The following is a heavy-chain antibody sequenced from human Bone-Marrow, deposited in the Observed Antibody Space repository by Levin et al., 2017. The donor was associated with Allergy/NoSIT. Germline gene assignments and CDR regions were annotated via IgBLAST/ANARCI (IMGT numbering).Heavy chain of an antibody. Sequence: PSETLSLTCTVSGGSISTKTYYWGWIRQPPGTGLEWIGSVYYSGTTYYSPSLKSRVSISIESSQNQFSLKVTSVTAADTAVYYCAGLAISLAGTLHWIDPWGQGVLVTVSS. J-gene: IGHJ5*02. D-gene: IGHD6-19*01. V-gene: IGHV4-39*01. CDR3: AGLAISLAGTLHWIDP. CDR2: VYYSGTT. CDR1: GGSISTKTYY.